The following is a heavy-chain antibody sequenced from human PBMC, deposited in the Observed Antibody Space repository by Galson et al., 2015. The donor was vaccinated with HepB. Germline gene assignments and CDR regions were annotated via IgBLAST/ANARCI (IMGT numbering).Heavy chain of an antibody. Sequence: SLRLSCAASGFTFSRYAMHWVRQVTGKGLEWVSTVGAAGDTYYAGPAKGRFTISRNDANHSLYLQVNSLRAGDTAVYYCAGGRRGTGAFDIWGQGTMVTVSS. CDR1: GFTFSRYA. CDR2: VGAAGDT. J-gene: IGHJ3*02. V-gene: IGHV3-13*01. D-gene: IGHD1-1*01. CDR3: AGGRRGTGAFDI.